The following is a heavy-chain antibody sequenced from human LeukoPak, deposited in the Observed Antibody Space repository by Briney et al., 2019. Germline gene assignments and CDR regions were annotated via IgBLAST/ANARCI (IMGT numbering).Heavy chain of an antibody. CDR1: GFTFSIYS. CDR2: IDTSVSYI. D-gene: IGHD3-10*01. CDR3: ARGRSITLLRGVAMSDGFDS. V-gene: IGHV3-21*01. J-gene: IGHJ3*02. Sequence: GGSLGLSCAASGFTFSIYSMNWVRQAPGKGLEWVSFIDTSVSYIFYGDSVKGRVTISRDNAKNSLYLQMNSLRAEDTAVYYCARGRSITLLRGVAMSDGFDSWGQGAIVTVSS.